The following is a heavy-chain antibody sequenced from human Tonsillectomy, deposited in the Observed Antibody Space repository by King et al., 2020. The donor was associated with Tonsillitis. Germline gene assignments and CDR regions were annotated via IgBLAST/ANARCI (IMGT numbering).Heavy chain of an antibody. D-gene: IGHD3-3*01. CDR3: AHSRYDFWRGYYTAHYFDY. CDR1: GFSLSTSGVG. J-gene: IGHJ4*02. Sequence: ITLKESGPTLVKPTQTLTLTCTFSGFSLSTSGVGVGWIRQPPGKALEWLALIYWNDDKRYSPSLKSRLTITKDTSKNHVVLTMTNMDPVDTATYYCAHSRYDFWRGYYTAHYFDYWGQGTLVTVSS. CDR2: IYWNDDK. V-gene: IGHV2-5*01.